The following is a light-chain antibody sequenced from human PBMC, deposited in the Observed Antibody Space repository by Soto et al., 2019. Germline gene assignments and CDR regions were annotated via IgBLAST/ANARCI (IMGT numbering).Light chain of an antibody. V-gene: IGKV3-20*01. CDR3: QQYGSAPPYI. J-gene: IGKJ2*01. Sequence: EIVLTQSPGTLSLSPGERATLSCRASQSVSSSYLAWYQQKPGQAPRLLIYGASSRATGIPDRFSGSGSGTDFTLTISRLEPEDFAVYYCQQYGSAPPYIFGAGTRLDI. CDR2: GAS. CDR1: QSVSSSY.